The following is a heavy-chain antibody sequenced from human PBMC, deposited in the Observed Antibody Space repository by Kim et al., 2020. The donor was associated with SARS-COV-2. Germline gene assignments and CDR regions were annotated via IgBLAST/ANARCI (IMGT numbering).Heavy chain of an antibody. V-gene: IGHV3-74*01. J-gene: IGHJ4*02. Sequence: SVKGRFTISSDNAKNTLYLQMNRLRAEETAVYYCASEYCSGGSCYDYFDYWGQGTLVTVSS. D-gene: IGHD2-15*01. CDR3: ASEYCSGGSCYDYFDY.